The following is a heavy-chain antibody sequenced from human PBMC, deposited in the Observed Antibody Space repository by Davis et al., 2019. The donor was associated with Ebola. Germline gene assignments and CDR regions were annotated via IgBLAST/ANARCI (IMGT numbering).Heavy chain of an antibody. Sequence: GESLKISCAASGFTFSSYSMNWVRQAPGKGLEWVSSISSSSSYIYYADSVKGRFTISRDNAKNTLYLQMSSLRAEDTAVYYCAKGGYGDYFDYWGQGTLVTVSS. CDR3: AKGGYGDYFDY. D-gene: IGHD4-17*01. CDR1: GFTFSSYS. V-gene: IGHV3-21*04. CDR2: ISSSSSYI. J-gene: IGHJ4*02.